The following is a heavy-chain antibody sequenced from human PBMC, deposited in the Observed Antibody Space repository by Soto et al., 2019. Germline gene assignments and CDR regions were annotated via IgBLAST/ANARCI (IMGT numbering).Heavy chain of an antibody. D-gene: IGHD6-13*01. J-gene: IGHJ4*02. CDR1: GFTFSSYA. V-gene: IGHV3-23*01. CDR2: ISGSGDST. CDR3: AKSYSSNWYDYFDY. Sequence: SLRLSCAASGFTFSSYAMSWVRQAPGKGLEWVSAISGSGDSTYYADSVKGRFTISRDTSKNTLYLQMDSLRAEDTALYYCAKSYSSNWYDYFDYWGQGTLVTVSS.